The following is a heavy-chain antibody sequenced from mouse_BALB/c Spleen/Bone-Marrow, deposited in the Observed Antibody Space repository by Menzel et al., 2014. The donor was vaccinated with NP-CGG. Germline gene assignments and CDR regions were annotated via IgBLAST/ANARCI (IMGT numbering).Heavy chain of an antibody. CDR1: GFTFSSFG. CDR2: ISSGSSTI. D-gene: IGHD4-1*01. V-gene: IGHV5-17*02. Sequence: EVQVVESGGGLVQPGGSRKLSCAASGFTFSSFGMHWVRQAPEKGLEWVAYISSGSSTIFYADTVKGRFTVSRDNPKNTLFLQMTSLRSEDTAMYYCTRGGNWDDFDYWGRGTTLTVSS. J-gene: IGHJ2*01. CDR3: TRGGNWDDFDY.